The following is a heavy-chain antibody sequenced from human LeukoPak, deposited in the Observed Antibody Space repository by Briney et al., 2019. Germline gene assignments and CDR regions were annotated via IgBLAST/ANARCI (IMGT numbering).Heavy chain of an antibody. Sequence: GGSLRLSCAASGFTFSSYSMNWVRQAPGKGLEWVSYISSSSSTIYYADSVKGRFTISRDNAKNSLYLQMNSLRAEDTAVYYCARDILTGSQSRFQHWGQGTLVTVSS. CDR1: GFTFSSYS. CDR3: ARDILTGSQSRFQH. J-gene: IGHJ1*01. CDR2: ISSSSSTI. D-gene: IGHD3-9*01. V-gene: IGHV3-48*01.